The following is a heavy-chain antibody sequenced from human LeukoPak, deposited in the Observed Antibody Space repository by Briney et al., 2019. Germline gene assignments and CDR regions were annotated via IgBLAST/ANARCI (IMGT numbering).Heavy chain of an antibody. CDR2: MSGSGGST. V-gene: IGHV3-23*01. D-gene: IGHD2-15*01. J-gene: IGHJ4*02. CDR3: VKSWDVVVVVAAFDY. CDR1: GFTFSNYV. Sequence: GGSLRLSCAASGFTFSNYVMSWVRQAPGKGLEWVSSMSGSGGSTYYADSVKGRFTISRDNSKNTLYLQLSSLRAEDTAVYYCVKSWDVVVVVAAFDYWGQGTLVTVSS.